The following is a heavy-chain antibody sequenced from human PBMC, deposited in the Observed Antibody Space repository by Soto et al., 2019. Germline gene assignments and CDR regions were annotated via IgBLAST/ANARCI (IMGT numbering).Heavy chain of an antibody. Sequence: SETLSLTRAVSSGYIGSSNWWSWFRQSPQKGLEWIGEIFHSGSTTYNPSLKSRVTISVDKSKNQFSLTLNSVTAADTAVYYCAKNAYYCMDVWGRGTTVTVSS. CDR3: AKNAYYCMDV. CDR2: IFHSGST. V-gene: IGHV4-4*02. J-gene: IGHJ6*03. CDR1: SGYIGSSNW.